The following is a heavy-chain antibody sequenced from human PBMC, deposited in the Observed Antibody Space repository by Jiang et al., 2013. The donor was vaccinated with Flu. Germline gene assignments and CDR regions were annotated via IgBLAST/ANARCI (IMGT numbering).Heavy chain of an antibody. CDR1: GGTFSRHA. CDR2: IIPIFGTA. Sequence: GADVKKPGSSVKVSCKASGGTFSRHAINWVRQAPGQGLEWMGGIIPIFGTANYAQKFQGRVTITADESTTTAYMELSSLRSEDTAVYYCARDIYYFNNRDLTPVYYNYYGMDVWGQGTAVTVSS. V-gene: IGHV1-69*01. D-gene: IGHD3-22*01. J-gene: IGHJ6*02. CDR3: ARDIYYFNNRDLTPVYYNYYGMDV.